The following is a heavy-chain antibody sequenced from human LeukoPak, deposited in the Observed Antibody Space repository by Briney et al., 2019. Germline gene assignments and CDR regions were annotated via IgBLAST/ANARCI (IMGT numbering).Heavy chain of an antibody. CDR1: GGSISDYY. CDR3: ARWGSNMAREKGDH. D-gene: IGHD3-10*01. V-gene: IGHV4-59*08. Sequence: PSETLSLTCTVSGGSISDYYWSWIRQPPGRGLEWIGYIYYSGITNYNPSLKTRVTILVDTSKNQFSLKLSSVTAADTAVYYCARWGSNMAREKGDHWGQGTLVTVSS. CDR2: IYYSGIT. J-gene: IGHJ4*02.